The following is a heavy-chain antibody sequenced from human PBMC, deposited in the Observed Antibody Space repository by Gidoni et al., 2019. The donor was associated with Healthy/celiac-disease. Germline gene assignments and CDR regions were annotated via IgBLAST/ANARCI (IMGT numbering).Heavy chain of an antibody. V-gene: IGHV3-33*01. Sequence: QVQLAESGGGVVQPGRSLRLSCAASGSTSSSYGMHWVRQAPGKGLEWVAVIWYDGSKKYYADSVKGRFTISRDNSKNTLYLQMNSLRAEDTAVYYCARGAAMVRGQIDYWGQGTLVTVSS. D-gene: IGHD3-10*01. CDR1: GSTSSSYG. J-gene: IGHJ4*02. CDR2: IWYDGSKK. CDR3: ARGAAMVRGQIDY.